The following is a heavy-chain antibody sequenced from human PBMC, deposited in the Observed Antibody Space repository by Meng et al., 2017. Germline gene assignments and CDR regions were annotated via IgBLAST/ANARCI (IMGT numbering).Heavy chain of an antibody. V-gene: IGHV3-23*01. CDR2: ISGSGGST. CDR3: AKDSEAS. J-gene: IGHJ4*02. CDR1: GFTFSYYY. Sequence: GESLKISCAASGFTFSYYYMSGVRQAPGKGLEWVSAISGSGGSTYYADSVKGRFTISRDNSKNTLYLQMNSLRAEDTAVYYCAKDSEASWGQGTLVTVSS.